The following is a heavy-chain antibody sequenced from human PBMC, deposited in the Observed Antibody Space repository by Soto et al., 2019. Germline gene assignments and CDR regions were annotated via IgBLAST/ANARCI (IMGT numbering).Heavy chain of an antibody. D-gene: IGHD1-26*01. CDR1: AVAFTGYG. CDR2: IRYDGSNT. J-gene: IGHJ4*02. CDR3: ATDVGRTTTYFGYFDY. V-gene: IGHV3-30*02. Sequence: PGGSLRLSCAASAVAFTGYGMHWVRQAPGKGLEWVAVIRYDGSNTYYADSVKGRFTISRDNPKNMLYLQMNSLRADDTAIYYSATDVGRTTTYFGYFDYWPLGILVNVS.